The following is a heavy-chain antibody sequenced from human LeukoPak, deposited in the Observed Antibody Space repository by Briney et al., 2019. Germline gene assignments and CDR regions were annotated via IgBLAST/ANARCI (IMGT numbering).Heavy chain of an antibody. CDR2: ISAYNGNT. CDR1: GYTFTSYG. D-gene: IGHD2-2*01. V-gene: IGHV1-18*01. Sequence: ASVKVSCKASGYTFTSYGIIWVRQAPGQGLEWMGWISAYNGNTNYAQKLQGRVTMTTDTSTSTAYMELRSLRSDDTAVYYCARDKRGYCSSTSCYHESFDYWGQGTLVTVSS. J-gene: IGHJ4*02. CDR3: ARDKRGYCSSTSCYHESFDY.